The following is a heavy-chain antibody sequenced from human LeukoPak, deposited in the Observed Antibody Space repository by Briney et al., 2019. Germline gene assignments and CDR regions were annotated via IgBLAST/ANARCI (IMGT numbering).Heavy chain of an antibody. Sequence: PTGGSLRLSCAASGFTVSSNYMSWVRQAPGKGLEWVSVFYSGDNTYYADSVRGRFIISRDNSKNTLYLQMNSLRAEDTAVYYCAKDIVDGDYVPYFDYWGQGTLVTVSS. CDR3: AKDIVDGDYVPYFDY. D-gene: IGHD4-17*01. CDR2: FYSGDNT. CDR1: GFTVSSNY. V-gene: IGHV3-66*01. J-gene: IGHJ4*02.